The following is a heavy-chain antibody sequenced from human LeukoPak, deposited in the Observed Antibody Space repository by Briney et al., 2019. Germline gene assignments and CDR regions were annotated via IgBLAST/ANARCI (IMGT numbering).Heavy chain of an antibody. CDR2: ISSNGGST. D-gene: IGHD3-22*01. CDR1: GFTFSSYA. CDR3: ARDGDTSGHYSLGPDF. Sequence: PGGSLRLSCSASGFTFSSYAMHWVRQAPGKGLEYVSAISSNGGSTYYADSVKGRFTISRDNSKNTLYLQMSSLRAEDTAVYYCARDGDTSGHYSLGPDFWGRGTLVTVSS. J-gene: IGHJ4*02. V-gene: IGHV3-64D*06.